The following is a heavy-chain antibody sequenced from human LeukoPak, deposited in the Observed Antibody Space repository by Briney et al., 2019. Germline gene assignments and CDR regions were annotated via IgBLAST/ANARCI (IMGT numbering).Heavy chain of an antibody. J-gene: IGHJ4*02. V-gene: IGHV3-30*02. D-gene: IGHD3-22*01. CDR2: IRYDGSKK. Sequence: GGSLRLSCAASGFTFRSYGMHWVRQAPGKGLEWVTFIRYDGSKKYYADSVKGRFTISRDNSKNTLYLQMNSLRAEDTAVYYCAKGGYEYDSSSHNYFDYWGQGSQVTVSS. CDR1: GFTFRSYG. CDR3: AKGGYEYDSSSHNYFDY.